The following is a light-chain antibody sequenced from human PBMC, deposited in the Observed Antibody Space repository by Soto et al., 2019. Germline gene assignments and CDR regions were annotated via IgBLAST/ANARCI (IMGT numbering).Light chain of an antibody. J-gene: IGKJ1*01. CDR1: QSISTW. CDR3: QQYNSAWT. Sequence: DIQMTQSPSTLSASVGDRVTITCRASQSISTWLAWYQQKPGKAPNLLIYTASSLESGVPSRFSGSGSGTEFTLTISSLQPDDFATYYCQQYNSAWTFGPGTKVDIK. V-gene: IGKV1-5*03. CDR2: TAS.